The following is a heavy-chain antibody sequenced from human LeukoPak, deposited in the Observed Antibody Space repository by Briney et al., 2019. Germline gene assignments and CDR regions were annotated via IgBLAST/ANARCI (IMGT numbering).Heavy chain of an antibody. CDR3: ARESATDSSGQTIVNWFDP. CDR2: MNPNSGNT. V-gene: IGHV1-8*03. J-gene: IGHJ5*02. D-gene: IGHD3-22*01. CDR1: GYTFTSYD. Sequence: ASVKVSCKASGYTFTSYDINWVRQATGQGLEWMGWMNPNSGNTGYAQKFQGRVTITRNTSISTAYMELSSLRSEDTAVYYCARESATDSSGQTIVNWFDPWGQGTLVTVSS.